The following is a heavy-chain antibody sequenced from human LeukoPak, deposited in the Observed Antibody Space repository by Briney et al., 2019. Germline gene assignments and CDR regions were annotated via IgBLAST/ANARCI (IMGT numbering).Heavy chain of an antibody. CDR1: GGSFSGYY. CDR3: ARRVGRYFGERAYYYNYMDV. D-gene: IGHD3-10*01. V-gene: IGHV4-34*01. J-gene: IGHJ6*03. Sequence: SETLSLTCAVYGGSFSGYYWSWIRQPPGKGLEWIVEINHSGGINFNSALKSRVTISVDTSKNQFSLKLSSVTAADTAVYYCARRVGRYFGERAYYYNYMDVWGKGTTVTISS. CDR2: INHSGGI.